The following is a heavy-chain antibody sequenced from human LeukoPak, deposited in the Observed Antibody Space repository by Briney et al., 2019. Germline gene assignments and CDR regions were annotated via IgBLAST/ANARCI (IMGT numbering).Heavy chain of an antibody. CDR2: ISYDGINK. D-gene: IGHD1-26*01. V-gene: IGHV3-30-3*01. CDR3: ARDHSHGGVGATIFDY. J-gene: IGHJ4*02. Sequence: GRSLRLSCAASGFTFSSYAMHWVRQAPGKGLEWVAVISYDGINKYYADSVKGRFTISRDNSKNTLYLQMNSLRAEDTAVYYCARDHSHGGVGATIFDYWGQGTLVTVSS. CDR1: GFTFSSYA.